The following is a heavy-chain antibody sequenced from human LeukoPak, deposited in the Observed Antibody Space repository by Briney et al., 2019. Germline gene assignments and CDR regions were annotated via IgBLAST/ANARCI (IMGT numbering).Heavy chain of an antibody. Sequence: GGSLRLSCAASGFTFSSYAMSWVRQAPGKGLEWVSAISGSGGSTYYADSVKGRFTISRDNSRNTLYLQMNSLRAEDTAVYYCAKSYGSGSYYYYFDYWGQGTLVTVSS. CDR2: ISGSGGST. V-gene: IGHV3-23*01. J-gene: IGHJ4*02. CDR1: GFTFSSYA. CDR3: AKSYGSGSYYYYFDY. D-gene: IGHD3-10*01.